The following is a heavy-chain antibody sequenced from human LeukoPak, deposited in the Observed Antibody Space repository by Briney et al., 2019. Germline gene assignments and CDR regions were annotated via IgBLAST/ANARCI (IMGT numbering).Heavy chain of an antibody. D-gene: IGHD3-10*01. J-gene: IGHJ3*01. V-gene: IGHV5-51*01. CDR1: GYSFTTYW. Sequence: GESLKISCKTSGYSFTTYWIGWVRQMPGKGLEWMGIIYPGDSDTRYSSSFEGQVTISADKSVSTAYLQWSSLKASDTAMYYCAKTYYYGSGSPADAFDVWGQGTVVTISS. CDR2: IYPGDSDT. CDR3: AKTYYYGSGSPADAFDV.